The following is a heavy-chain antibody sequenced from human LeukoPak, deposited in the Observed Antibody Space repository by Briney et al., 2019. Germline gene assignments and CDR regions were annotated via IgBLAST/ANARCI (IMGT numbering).Heavy chain of an antibody. CDR3: AKDRVGAMLYFDS. J-gene: IGHJ4*02. D-gene: IGHD1-26*01. V-gene: IGHV3-23*01. CDR2: MSGSGGRT. CDR1: GFTFSTYG. Sequence: GGSLRLSCAASGFTFSTYGMSWVHQAPGKGLEWVSAMSGSGGRTYYADFVKGRFTISRDNSKNTLYLQINSLRAEDTAVYYCAKDRVGAMLYFDSWGQGTLVTVSS.